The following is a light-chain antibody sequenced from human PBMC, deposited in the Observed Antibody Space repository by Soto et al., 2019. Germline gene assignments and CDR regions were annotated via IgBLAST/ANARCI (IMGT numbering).Light chain of an antibody. V-gene: IGKV1-5*01. CDR2: DAS. CDR1: QSISSW. Sequence: DIQMTQSPCTLSASVGDRVTITCRASQSISSWLAWYQQKLGRAPRLLIYDASSLESGVPSRFSGSGYGTEFTLTISSLQPDDFATYYCQQYNTYSSLTFGGGTKVEIK. CDR3: QQYNTYSSLT. J-gene: IGKJ4*01.